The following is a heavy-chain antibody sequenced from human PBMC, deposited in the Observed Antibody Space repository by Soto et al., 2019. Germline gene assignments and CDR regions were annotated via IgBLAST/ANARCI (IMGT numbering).Heavy chain of an antibody. J-gene: IGHJ4*02. Sequence: GGSLRLSCIASGFTFTHYAMSWVRQAPGKGLEWISTISGGGENTHFADSVRGRFTISRDNSKNTVYLQMNSLRAEDTALYYCATDVGPVFYDHWGQGTLVTVSS. CDR1: GFTFTHYA. D-gene: IGHD2-21*01. V-gene: IGHV3-23*01. CDR3: ATDVGPVFYDH. CDR2: ISGGGENT.